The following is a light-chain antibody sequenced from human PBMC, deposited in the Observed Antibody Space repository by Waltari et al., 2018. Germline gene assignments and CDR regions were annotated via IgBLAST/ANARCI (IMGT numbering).Light chain of an antibody. CDR1: QGVSTY. V-gene: IGKV1-8*01. Sequence: AIRMTQSPSSLSASIGDRVTIPCRPSQGVSTYLAWYQQKPGKAPSLLIHAASTLQTGVPSRFSGSGTGTDFTLTITCLQSADFAIYFCQQYHDYPWTFGQGTKVEI. CDR3: QQYHDYPWT. CDR2: AAS. J-gene: IGKJ1*01.